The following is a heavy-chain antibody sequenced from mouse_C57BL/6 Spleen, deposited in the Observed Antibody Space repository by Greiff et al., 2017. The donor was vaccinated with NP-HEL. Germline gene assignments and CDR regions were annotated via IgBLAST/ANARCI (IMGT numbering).Heavy chain of an antibody. J-gene: IGHJ2*01. D-gene: IGHD1-1*01. CDR2: IDPNSGGT. Sequence: QVHVKQPGAELVKPGASVKLSCKASGYTFTSYWMHWVKQRPGRGLEWIGRIDPNSGGTKYNEKFKSKATLTVDKPSSTAYMQLSSLTSEDSAVYYCARGRVSYYGSSYGDYWGQGTTLTVSS. V-gene: IGHV1-72*01. CDR1: GYTFTSYW. CDR3: ARGRVSYYGSSYGDY.